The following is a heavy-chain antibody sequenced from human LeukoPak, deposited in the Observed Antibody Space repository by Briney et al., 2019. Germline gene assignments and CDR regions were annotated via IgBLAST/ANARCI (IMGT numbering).Heavy chain of an antibody. D-gene: IGHD3-10*01. Sequence: ASVTVPCKASGYTFTSYGISWVRQAPGQGLEWMGWISAYNGNTNYAQKLQGRVTMTTDTSTSTAYMELRSLRSDDTAVYYCARWGSGSYFAADYYYYYMDVWGKGTTVTISS. V-gene: IGHV1-18*01. CDR1: GYTFTSYG. J-gene: IGHJ6*03. CDR3: ARWGSGSYFAADYYYYYMDV. CDR2: ISAYNGNT.